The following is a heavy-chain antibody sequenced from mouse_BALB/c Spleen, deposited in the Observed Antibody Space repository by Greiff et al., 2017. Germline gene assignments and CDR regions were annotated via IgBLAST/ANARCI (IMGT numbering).Heavy chain of an antibody. CDR3: ARSGDGNLDY. J-gene: IGHJ4*01. CDR1: GYAFSSYW. CDR2: IYPGDGDT. D-gene: IGHD2-1*01. V-gene: IGHV1-80*01. Sequence: VQLQQSGAELVRPGSSVKISCKASGYAFSSYWKNWVKQRPGQGLEWIGQIYPGDGDTNYNGKFKGKATLTADKSSSTAYMQLSSLTSEDSAVYFCARSGDGNLDYWGQGTSVTVSS.